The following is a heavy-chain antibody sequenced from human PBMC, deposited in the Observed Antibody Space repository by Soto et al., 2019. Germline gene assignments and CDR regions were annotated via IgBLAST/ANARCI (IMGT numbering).Heavy chain of an antibody. V-gene: IGHV3-7*01. CDR1: GFSFSSYW. D-gene: IGHD3-22*01. J-gene: IGHJ6*02. Sequence: GGSLRLSCAASGFSFSSYWMSWVRQAPGKGLEWVANIKQDGSEKYYVDSVKGRFTISRDNAKNSLYLQMNSLRAEDTAVYYCARFYYDSSGYLPSPYYYYYGMDVWGQGTTVTVS. CDR2: IKQDGSEK. CDR3: ARFYYDSSGYLPSPYYYYYGMDV.